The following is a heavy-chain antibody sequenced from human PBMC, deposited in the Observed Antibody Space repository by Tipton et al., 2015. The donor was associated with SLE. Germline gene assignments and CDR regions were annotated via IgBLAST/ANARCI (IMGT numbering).Heavy chain of an antibody. D-gene: IGHD4-23*01. V-gene: IGHV4-39*07. CDR3: ARAPGGSNGFLDY. Sequence: TLSLTCSVSGGSISTSSSSWGWIRQPPGKGLEWIGNVYYSGTTNYNPSLKSRVTLSVDTSKSQFSLRLTSVTAADTAVYYCARAPGGSNGFLDYWGQGTLVTVSS. CDR2: VYYSGTT. CDR1: GGSISTSSSS. J-gene: IGHJ4*02.